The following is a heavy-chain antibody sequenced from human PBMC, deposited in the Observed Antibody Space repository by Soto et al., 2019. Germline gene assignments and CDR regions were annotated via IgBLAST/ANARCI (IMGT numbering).Heavy chain of an antibody. CDR3: AECETTRPWFNP. CDR2: IYYVGTT. Sequence: QVQLQESGPGLVKPSETLSLICTVSGDSITNGFYYWSWIRHLPGKGLEWIGNIYYVGTTSYNPSLKSRVTISLDRSKNQFSLTLKSVTAADTAVYYCAECETTRPWFNPWGQGALVIVSS. V-gene: IGHV4-31*03. CDR1: GDSITNGFYY. D-gene: IGHD1-1*01. J-gene: IGHJ5*02.